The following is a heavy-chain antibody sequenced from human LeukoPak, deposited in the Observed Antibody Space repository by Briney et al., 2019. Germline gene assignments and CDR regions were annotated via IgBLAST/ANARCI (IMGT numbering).Heavy chain of an antibody. D-gene: IGHD3-10*01. V-gene: IGHV4-59*01. CDR3: ARLQQGRSRSHSTPQYYYYYMDV. J-gene: IGHJ6*03. CDR1: GGSINSCY. CDR2: IDYVGST. Sequence: PSETLSLTCTVSGGSINSCYWSWIRQPPGKGLEWIGYIDYVGSTNYNPSLKSRVTFSVDTSKNQFSVKLNSVTAADTGVYYCARLQQGRSRSHSTPQYYYYYMDVWGTGNTVTVSS.